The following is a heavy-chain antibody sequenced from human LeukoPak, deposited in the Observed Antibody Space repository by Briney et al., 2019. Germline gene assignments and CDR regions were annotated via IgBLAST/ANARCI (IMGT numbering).Heavy chain of an antibody. Sequence: SAPLSLTCTFSGGSISSSSYYWGWIRQPPGKGLEWIVRVNYSGITYYNPSLKSRVTISVDTSKNQFSLKLSSVTAADTAVYYCARIKATVTSFKFDYWGQGTLVTLSS. J-gene: IGHJ4*02. CDR1: GGSISSSSYY. CDR3: ARIKATVTSFKFDY. D-gene: IGHD4-17*01. CDR2: VNYSGIT. V-gene: IGHV4-39*01.